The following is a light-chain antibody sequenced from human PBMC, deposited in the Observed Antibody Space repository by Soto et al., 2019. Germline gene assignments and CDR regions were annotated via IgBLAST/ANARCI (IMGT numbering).Light chain of an antibody. CDR3: NSYTSSSTVV. Sequence: QSVLTQPVSVSGSPGQSITISCTGSSSDVGGYNYVSWYQQHPGKAPKLMVYGVTNRPSGVSNRFSGSKSGNTASLTISGLQAEDEADYYCNSYTSSSTVVFGGGTKVTVL. V-gene: IGLV2-14*01. J-gene: IGLJ2*01. CDR1: SSDVGGYNY. CDR2: GVT.